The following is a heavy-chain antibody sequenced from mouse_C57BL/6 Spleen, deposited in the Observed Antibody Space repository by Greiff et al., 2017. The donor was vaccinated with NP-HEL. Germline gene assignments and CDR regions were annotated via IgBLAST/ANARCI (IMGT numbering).Heavy chain of an antibody. CDR1: GYTFTSYW. J-gene: IGHJ2*01. V-gene: IGHV1-61*01. CDR2: IYPSDSET. Sequence: VQLQQPGAELVRPGSSVKLSCKASGYTFTSYWMDWVKQMPGQGLEWIGNIYPSDSETHYNQKFKDKATLTVDKSSSTAYMQLSSLTSEDSAVYYCAREDWDGGYWGQGTTLTVSS. D-gene: IGHD4-1*01. CDR3: AREDWDGGY.